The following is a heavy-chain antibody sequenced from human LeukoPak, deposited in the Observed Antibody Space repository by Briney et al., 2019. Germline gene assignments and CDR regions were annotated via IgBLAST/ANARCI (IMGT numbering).Heavy chain of an antibody. J-gene: IGHJ4*02. CDR3: ARRQGCSSTSCPPDS. Sequence: GESLKISCRGSGYSFTTYWIGWVSQMPGKGLEWMGIIYPGDSDTRYSPSFQGQVTMSADKSINTAYLQWSSLKASDTAMYYCARRQGCSSTSCPPDSWGQGTLVTVSS. D-gene: IGHD2-2*01. V-gene: IGHV5-51*01. CDR2: IYPGDSDT. CDR1: GYSFTTYW.